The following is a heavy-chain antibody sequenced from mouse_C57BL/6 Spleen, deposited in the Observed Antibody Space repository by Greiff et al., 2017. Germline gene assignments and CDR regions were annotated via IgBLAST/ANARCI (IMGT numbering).Heavy chain of an antibody. V-gene: IGHV1-82*01. CDR1: GYAFSSSW. Sequence: QVQLKESGPELVKPGASVKISCKASGYAFSSSWMNWVKQRPGKGLEWIGRIYPGDGDTNYNGKFKGKATLTADKSSSTAYMQLSSLTSEDSAVYFCARERGLYEYFEVWGTGTTVTVSS. CDR3: ARERGLYEYFEV. CDR2: IYPGDGDT. D-gene: IGHD2-3*01. J-gene: IGHJ1*03.